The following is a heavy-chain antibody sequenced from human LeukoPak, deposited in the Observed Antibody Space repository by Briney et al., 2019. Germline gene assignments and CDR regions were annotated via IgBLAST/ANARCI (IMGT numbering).Heavy chain of an antibody. CDR3: AKNGYQYGFDW. J-gene: IGHJ4*02. CDR1: GYSIRSGYY. Sequence: NPSETLSLTCAVSGYSIRSGYYWGWIRQPPGKGLEWIGSIYHSGSTHYNPSLKSRVTISIDTSKNHLSLEVTSVTASDTDVYYCAKNGYQYGFDWWGQGTLVTVSS. V-gene: IGHV4-38-2*01. CDR2: IYHSGST. D-gene: IGHD5-18*01.